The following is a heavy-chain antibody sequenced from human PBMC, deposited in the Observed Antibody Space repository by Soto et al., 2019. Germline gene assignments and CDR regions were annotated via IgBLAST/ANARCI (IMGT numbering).Heavy chain of an antibody. V-gene: IGHV1-46*01. CDR2: INPSGGST. J-gene: IGHJ6*02. CDR3: ARDDTAMVTVGTYYCYVLDG. Sequence: ASVKVSCKASGYTFTGYDMHWVRQAPGQGLEWMGIINPSGGSTSYAQKFQGRVTMTRDTSTSTVYMELSSLRSEDTAVYYCARDDTAMVTVGTYYCYVLDGWGQGITVTVSS. D-gene: IGHD5-18*01. CDR1: GYTFTGYD.